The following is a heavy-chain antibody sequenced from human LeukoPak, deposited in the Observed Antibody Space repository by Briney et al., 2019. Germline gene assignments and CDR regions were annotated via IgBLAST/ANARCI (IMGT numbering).Heavy chain of an antibody. CDR2: ISYDGYNK. V-gene: IGHV3-30-3*01. CDR3: ARVQWSGSYGGSFEY. D-gene: IGHD1-26*01. Sequence: GRSLRLSCAASGFAFSSYAMHWVRQAPGKGLEWVAVISYDGYNKYDADSVKGRFTISRDNSKNTLYLQMNSLRAEDTAVYYCARVQWSGSYGGSFEYWGQGTLVTVSS. CDR1: GFAFSSYA. J-gene: IGHJ4*02.